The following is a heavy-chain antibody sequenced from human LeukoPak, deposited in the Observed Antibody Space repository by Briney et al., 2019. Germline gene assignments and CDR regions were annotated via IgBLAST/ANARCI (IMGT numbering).Heavy chain of an antibody. Sequence: PGGSLRLSCAASGITFSSHWMSWVRQAPGKGLEWVANIKQDGSEKYYVDSVKGRFTISRDNAKNSLYLQMNSLRAEDTAVYYCARGTLRFFARWGQGTLVTVPS. J-gene: IGHJ5*02. CDR3: ARGTLRFFAR. CDR2: IKQDGSEK. CDR1: GITFSSHW. D-gene: IGHD3-16*01. V-gene: IGHV3-7*04.